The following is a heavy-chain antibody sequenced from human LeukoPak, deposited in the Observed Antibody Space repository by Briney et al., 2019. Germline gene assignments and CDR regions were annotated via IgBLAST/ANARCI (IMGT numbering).Heavy chain of an antibody. D-gene: IGHD6-6*01. CDR3: AIEQLGLEDAFDI. CDR2: INHSGST. J-gene: IGHJ3*02. Sequence: EINHSGSTNYNPSLKSRVTISVDTSKNQFSLKLSSVTAADTAVYYCAIEQLGLEDAFDIWGQGTMVTVSS. V-gene: IGHV4-34*01.